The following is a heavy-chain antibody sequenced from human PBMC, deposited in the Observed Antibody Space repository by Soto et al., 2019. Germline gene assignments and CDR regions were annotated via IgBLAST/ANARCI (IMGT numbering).Heavy chain of an antibody. V-gene: IGHV4-61*08. Sequence: PSETLSLTCTVSGGSVSSGGYYWSWIRQLPGKGLEWIGYIYYSGSTNYNPSLKSRVTISVDTSKNQFSLKLSSVTAADTAVYYCARHLAYDSSGYYYPLDYYYGMDVWGQGTTVTVSS. D-gene: IGHD3-22*01. CDR2: IYYSGST. CDR1: GGSVSSGGYY. CDR3: ARHLAYDSSGYYYPLDYYYGMDV. J-gene: IGHJ6*02.